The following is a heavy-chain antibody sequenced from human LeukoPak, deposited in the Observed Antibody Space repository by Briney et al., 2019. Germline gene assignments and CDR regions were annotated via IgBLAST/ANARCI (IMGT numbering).Heavy chain of an antibody. CDR2: ISYDGSNK. Sequence: GGSLRLSCAASGFTFSSYAMHWVRQAPGKGLEWVAVISYDGSNKYYADSVKGRFTISRDNSKNTLYLQMNSLRAEDTAVYYCARAAVITYDFDYWGQGTLVTVSS. V-gene: IGHV3-30-3*01. CDR3: ARAAVITYDFDY. J-gene: IGHJ4*02. CDR1: GFTFSSYA. D-gene: IGHD3-22*01.